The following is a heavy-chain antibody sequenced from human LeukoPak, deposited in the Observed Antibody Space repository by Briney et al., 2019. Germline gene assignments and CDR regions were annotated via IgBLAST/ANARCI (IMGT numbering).Heavy chain of an antibody. Sequence: GGSLRLSCAASGFTFGSYGMHWVRQAPGKGLESVSVITDEADTYYADSVKGRFTISRDNSQNTVFLQMNSLRAEDTAVYYCAKVDYWSPENYFDSWGQGILVTVSS. CDR1: GFTFGSYG. CDR3: AKVDYWSPENYFDS. J-gene: IGHJ4*02. D-gene: IGHD1-1*01. V-gene: IGHV3-NL1*01. CDR2: ITDEADT.